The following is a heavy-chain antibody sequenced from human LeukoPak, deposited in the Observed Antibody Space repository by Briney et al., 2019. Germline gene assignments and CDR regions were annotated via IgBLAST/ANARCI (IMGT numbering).Heavy chain of an antibody. CDR3: VSDISNKGFDY. J-gene: IGHJ4*02. D-gene: IGHD3-3*02. CDR1: GLTLSNYY. V-gene: IGHV3-11*04. CDR2: ISNIGSTT. Sequence: PGGSLRLSCAASGLTLSNYYMSWIRQAPGKGLEWVSYISNIGSTTHHADSVKGRFTISRDNAKNSLYLQMNSLRAEDTAVYYCVSDISNKGFDYWGQGTLVTVSS.